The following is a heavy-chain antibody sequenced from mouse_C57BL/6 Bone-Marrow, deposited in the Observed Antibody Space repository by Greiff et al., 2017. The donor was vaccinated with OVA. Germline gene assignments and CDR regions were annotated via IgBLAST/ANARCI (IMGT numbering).Heavy chain of an antibody. CDR1: GYTFTSYW. CDR3: ARRGYCYVSIYLDY. J-gene: IGHJ2*01. CDR2: IDPSDSYT. D-gene: IGHD1-1*01. Sequence: QVQLQQPGAELVMPGASVKLSCKASGYTFTSYWMHWVKQRPGQGLEWIGEIDPSDSYTNYNQKFKGKSTLTVDKSSSTAYMQLSSLTSEDSAVENCARRGYCYVSIYLDYWGKGTTLTFSS. V-gene: IGHV1-69*01.